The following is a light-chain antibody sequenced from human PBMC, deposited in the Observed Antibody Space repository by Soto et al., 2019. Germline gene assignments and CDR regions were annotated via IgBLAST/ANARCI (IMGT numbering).Light chain of an antibody. CDR3: QQSDSTPT. V-gene: IGKV1-39*01. Sequence: EIQMTQSPSSLSASVGDRVTITSRASKSNSSYVNSYQHKPVKATLPLIYAASSLQSGVPSRCSGSGSGTEFSLTISKLQPEDFATYDGQQSDSTPTCGQGTVVDIK. CDR2: AAS. CDR1: KSNSSY. J-gene: IGKJ1*01.